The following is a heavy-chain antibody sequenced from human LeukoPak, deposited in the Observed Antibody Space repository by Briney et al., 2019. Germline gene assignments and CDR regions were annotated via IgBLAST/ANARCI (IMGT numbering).Heavy chain of an antibody. D-gene: IGHD1-26*01. V-gene: IGHV1-69*05. J-gene: IGHJ4*02. CDR2: IIPIFGTA. CDR1: GGTFSSYA. CDR3: AREDIMVGATPHDY. Sequence: SVKVSCKAPGGTFSSYAISWVRQAPGQGLEWMGRIIPIFGTANYAQKFQGRVTITTDESTSTAYMELSSLRSEDTAVYYCAREDIMVGATPHDYWGQGTLVTVSS.